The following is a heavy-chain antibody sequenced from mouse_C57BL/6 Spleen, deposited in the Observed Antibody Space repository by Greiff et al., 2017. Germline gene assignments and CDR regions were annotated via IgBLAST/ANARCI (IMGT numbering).Heavy chain of an antibody. CDR2: IDPEDGDT. CDR3: TTGQLRLQVGFAY. V-gene: IGHV14-1*01. CDR1: GFNIKDYY. D-gene: IGHD3-2*02. Sequence: EVQLQQSGAELVRPGASVKLSCTASGFNIKDYYMHWVKQRPEQGLEWIGRIDPEDGDTEYAPKFQGKATMTADTSSNTAYPQLSSLTSEDTAVYYCTTGQLRLQVGFAYWGQGTLVTVSA. J-gene: IGHJ3*01.